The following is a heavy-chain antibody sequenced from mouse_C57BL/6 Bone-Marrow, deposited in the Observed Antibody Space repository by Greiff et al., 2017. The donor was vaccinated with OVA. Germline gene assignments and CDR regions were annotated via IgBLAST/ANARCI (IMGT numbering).Heavy chain of an antibody. D-gene: IGHD1-1*01. CDR2: IYPGDGDT. V-gene: IGHV1-82*01. CDR1: GYAFSSSW. CDR3: AGCPLRRYPYYYAMDY. Sequence: QVQLQQSGPELVKPGASVKISCKASGYAFSSSWMNWVKQRPGKGLEWIGRIYPGDGDTNYNGKFKGKATLTADKSSSTAYMQLSRLTSEDSAVYFCAGCPLRRYPYYYAMDYWGRGTSVTVSA. J-gene: IGHJ4*01.